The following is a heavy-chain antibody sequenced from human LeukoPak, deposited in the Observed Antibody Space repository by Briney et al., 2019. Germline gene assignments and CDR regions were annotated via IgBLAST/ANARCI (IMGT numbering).Heavy chain of an antibody. CDR3: ARGHYYDSSGYSGDDAFDI. V-gene: IGHV3-30-3*01. CDR1: GFTFSSYA. D-gene: IGHD3-22*01. J-gene: IGHJ3*02. CDR2: IPYDGSNK. Sequence: QPGGSLRLSCAASGFTFSSYAMHWVRQAPGKGLEWVAVIPYDGSNKYYADSVKGRFTISRDNSKNTLYLQMNSLRAEDTAVYYCARGHYYDSSGYSGDDAFDIWGQGTMVTVSS.